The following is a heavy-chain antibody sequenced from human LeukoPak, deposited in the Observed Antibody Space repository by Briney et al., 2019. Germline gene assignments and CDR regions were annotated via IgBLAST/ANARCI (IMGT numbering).Heavy chain of an antibody. V-gene: IGHV4-39*07. Sequence: PSETLSLTCTVSGDSISSSSSHWGWIRQPPGKGLEWIGSIYYSGSAYYNPSLKSRVTISVDASKNQFSLKLSSVTAADTAVYYCARWTYYYDSSGYDPFVLDWGQGTLVTVSS. CDR2: IYYSGSA. CDR1: GDSISSSSSH. D-gene: IGHD3-22*01. J-gene: IGHJ4*02. CDR3: ARWTYYYDSSGYDPFVLD.